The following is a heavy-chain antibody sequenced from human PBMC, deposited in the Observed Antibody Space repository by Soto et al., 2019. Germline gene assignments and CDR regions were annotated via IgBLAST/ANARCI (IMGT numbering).Heavy chain of an antibody. CDR1: GGSISSGDYY. CDR3: ARGSIMITFGGVIVIKSRAFDI. J-gene: IGHJ3*02. CDR2: IYYSGST. V-gene: IGHV4-30-4*01. D-gene: IGHD3-16*02. Sequence: QVQLQESGPGLVKPSQTLSLTCTVSGGSISSGDYYWSWIRQPPGKGLEWIGYIYYSGSTYYNPSLKSRVTISVDTPKTXXSXEXXSVTAADTAVYYCARGSIMITFGGVIVIKSRAFDIWGQGTMVTVSS.